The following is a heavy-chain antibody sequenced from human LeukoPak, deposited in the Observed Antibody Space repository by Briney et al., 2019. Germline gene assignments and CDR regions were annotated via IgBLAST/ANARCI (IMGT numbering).Heavy chain of an antibody. V-gene: IGHV3-23*01. Sequence: GESLRISCAASGFPFSSFAMGWVRQAPGKGLEWVSSIFGSGGPTYYADSVKGRFTISRDNSKNTLYLQLNSLRAEDTALYYCVKGDSSGWYWGQGALVTVSS. D-gene: IGHD6-19*01. J-gene: IGHJ4*02. CDR3: VKGDSSGWY. CDR1: GFPFSSFA. CDR2: IFGSGGPT.